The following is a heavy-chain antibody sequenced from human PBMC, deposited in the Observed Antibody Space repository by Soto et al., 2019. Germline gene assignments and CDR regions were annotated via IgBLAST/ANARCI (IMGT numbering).Heavy chain of an antibody. CDR2: IHHSGST. J-gene: IGHJ4*02. CDR3: ARMVGATLVDY. V-gene: IGHV4-4*02. CDR1: GASISSTSSGDW. Sequence: QVQLQESGPGLVKPSGTLSLTCTVSGASISSTSSGDWWSWVRQPPGKGLEWIGEIHHSGSTNYTPCRKVRXTXSXXKSKNQFSLRLSSVTAADTAVYYCARMVGATLVDYWGQGTLVTVSS. D-gene: IGHD1-26*01.